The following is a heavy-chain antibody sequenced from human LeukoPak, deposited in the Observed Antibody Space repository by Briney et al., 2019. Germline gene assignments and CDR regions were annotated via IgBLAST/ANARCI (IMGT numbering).Heavy chain of an antibody. Sequence: PGGSLRLSCAASGFTFSNCWMSWVRQAPGKGLEWVANIKEDGSVKYYVDSVKGRFTISRDNAKNSLYLQMNSLRVEDRAVYYCARGSGWLDPWGQGTLVTVFS. V-gene: IGHV3-7*05. J-gene: IGHJ5*02. CDR1: GFTFSNCW. D-gene: IGHD3-3*01. CDR3: ARGSGWLDP. CDR2: IKEDGSVK.